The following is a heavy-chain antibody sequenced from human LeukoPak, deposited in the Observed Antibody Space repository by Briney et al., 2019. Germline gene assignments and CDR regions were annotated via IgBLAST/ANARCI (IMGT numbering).Heavy chain of an antibody. CDR3: AGEEDTVPDY. CDR2: IYYSGST. Sequence: PSQTLSLTCTVSGVSISSGGYYWSWLRQHPGKGLEWIGYIYYSGSTYYNPSLKSRVTISVDTSKNQCSLKLSSVTAADTAVYYGAGEEDTVPDYWGQGTLVTVSS. J-gene: IGHJ4*02. V-gene: IGHV4-31*03. CDR1: GVSISSGGYY. D-gene: IGHD2-15*01.